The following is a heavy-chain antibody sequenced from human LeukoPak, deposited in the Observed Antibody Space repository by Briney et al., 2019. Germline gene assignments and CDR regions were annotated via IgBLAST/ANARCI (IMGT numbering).Heavy chain of an antibody. J-gene: IGHJ3*02. V-gene: IGHV1-24*01. CDR2: FDPEDGET. CDR3: ATVIVSSGYYYGGAFDI. Sequence: ASVKVSCKVSGHTLTELSMHWVRQAPGKGLEWMGGFDPEDGETIYAQKFQGRVTMTEDTSTDTAYMKLSSLRSEDTAVYYCATVIVSSGYYYGGAFDIWGQGTMVTVSS. CDR1: GHTLTELS. D-gene: IGHD3-22*01.